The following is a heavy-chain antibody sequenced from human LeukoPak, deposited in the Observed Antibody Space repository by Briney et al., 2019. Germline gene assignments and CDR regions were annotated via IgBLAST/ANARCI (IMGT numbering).Heavy chain of an antibody. V-gene: IGHV1-2*02. J-gene: IGHJ4*02. CDR1: GYTFTGYY. D-gene: IGHD5-18*01. Sequence: ASVKVSFKASGYTFTGYYVYWVRQAPGQGLEWMGWIDPNSGGTNYAQKFQGRVTMTRDTSISTAYMELSRLRSDDTAVFYCASGAKVGAAMASLYSDYWGQGTLVTVSS. CDR3: ASGAKVGAAMASLYSDY. CDR2: IDPNSGGT.